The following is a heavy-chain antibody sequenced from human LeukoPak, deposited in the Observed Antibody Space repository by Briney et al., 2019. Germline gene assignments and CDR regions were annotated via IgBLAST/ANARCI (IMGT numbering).Heavy chain of an antibody. J-gene: IGHJ3*02. V-gene: IGHV1-3*01. Sequence: ASVKVSCKASGYTFTSYAMHWVRQAPGQRLEWMGWINAGNGNTKYSQKFQGRVTITRDTSASTAYMELSSLRSEDTAVYYCARLFYCGGDCYSGPDDAFDIWGQGTMVTVSS. CDR2: INAGNGNT. D-gene: IGHD2-21*02. CDR3: ARLFYCGGDCYSGPDDAFDI. CDR1: GYTFTSYA.